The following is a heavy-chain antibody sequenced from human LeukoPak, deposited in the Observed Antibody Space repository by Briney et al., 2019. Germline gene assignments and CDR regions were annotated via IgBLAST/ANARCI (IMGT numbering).Heavy chain of an antibody. V-gene: IGHV3-74*01. CDR3: STVKHF. J-gene: IGHJ4*02. CDR1: GVTLCGFW. Sequence: GGSLRLSCSASGVTLCGFWMNWVRQIPGKGLVWVSRIDSDGSGTSYADSVKGRFTISRDDVKNMLDLQMNSLRVENTVLYYCSTVKHFGGQETLHTLPS. CDR2: IDSDGSGT. D-gene: IGHD3-3*02.